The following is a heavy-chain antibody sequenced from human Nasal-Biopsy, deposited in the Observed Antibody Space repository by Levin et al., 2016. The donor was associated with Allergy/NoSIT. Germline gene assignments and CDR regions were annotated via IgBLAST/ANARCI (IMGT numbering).Heavy chain of an antibody. CDR1: IHLQSVW. J-gene: IGHJ4*02. V-gene: IGHV3-30*18. Sequence: GGSLRPLLCSLRIHLQSVWHTLGPPGPRQGAGVGGCHIPRWKTEYYADSVMAQATISRDNSRNTVYLQMKDLRVEDTAVYYCAKDLEGDVPSLYSGFDLGAEWGQGTLVTVSS. CDR3: AKDLEGDVPSLYSGFDLGAE. CDR2: IPRWKTE. D-gene: IGHD6-25*01.